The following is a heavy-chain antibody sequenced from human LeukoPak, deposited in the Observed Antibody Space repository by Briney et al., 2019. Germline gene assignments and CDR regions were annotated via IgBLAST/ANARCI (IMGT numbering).Heavy chain of an antibody. CDR2: ITNGDGNT. CDR1: GFIFSTSA. J-gene: IGHJ4*02. D-gene: IGHD6-25*01. Sequence: PGGSLRLSCAASGFIFSTSAMSWVRQAPGKGLEWVSGITNGDGNTYSADSVKGWFTISTDNSRNTLYLQMNSLRDEDTAVYYCAKSSGPWTYYFDFWGQGTLVTVSS. CDR3: AKSSGPWTYYFDF. V-gene: IGHV3-23*01.